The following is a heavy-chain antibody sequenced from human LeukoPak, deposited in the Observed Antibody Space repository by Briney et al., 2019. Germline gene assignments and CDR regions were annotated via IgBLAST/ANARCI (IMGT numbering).Heavy chain of an antibody. V-gene: IGHV1-69*04. CDR3: AREGVGLRAFDI. J-gene: IGHJ3*02. CDR1: GGTFSSYT. CDR2: IIPILGIA. D-gene: IGHD4-17*01. Sequence: SVKVSCKASGGTFSSYTISWVRQAPGQGLEWMGRIIPILGIANYAQKFQGRVTITADKSTSTAYMELSSLRSEDTAVYYCAREGVGLRAFDIWGQGTMVTVSS.